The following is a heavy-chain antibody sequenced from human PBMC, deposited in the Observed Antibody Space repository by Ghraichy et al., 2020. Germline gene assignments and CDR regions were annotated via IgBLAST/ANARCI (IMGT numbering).Heavy chain of an antibody. D-gene: IGHD1-26*01. CDR1: GFTFSTYA. CDR3: ARGVQWSLDS. CDR2: ITSDRNRI. J-gene: IGHJ4*02. Sequence: GESLNISCEASGFTFSTYAIHWVRQAPGKGLEWVSYITSDRNRIFYADSVKGRFTISRDNAKNSLSLQMNSLRDEDTAIYYCARGVQWSLDSWGQGTLVTVSS. V-gene: IGHV3-48*02.